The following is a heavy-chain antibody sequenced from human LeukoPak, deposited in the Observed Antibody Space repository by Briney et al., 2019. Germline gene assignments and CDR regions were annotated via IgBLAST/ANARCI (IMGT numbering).Heavy chain of an antibody. CDR1: GFTFSSYW. J-gene: IGHJ3*02. CDR3: ARGFDFWSGYYTGDAFDI. V-gene: IGHV3-74*01. D-gene: IGHD3-3*01. CDR2: INTDGSST. Sequence: GGSLRLSCAASGFTFSSYWMHWVRQAPGKGLVWVSRINTDGSSTSYADSVKGRFTISRDNAKNTLYLQMNSLRAEDTAVYYCARGFDFWSGYYTGDAFDIWGQGTMVTVSS.